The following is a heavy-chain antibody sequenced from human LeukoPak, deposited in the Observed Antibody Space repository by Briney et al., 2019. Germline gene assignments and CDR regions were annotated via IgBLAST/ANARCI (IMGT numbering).Heavy chain of an antibody. D-gene: IGHD3-22*01. CDR2: IHYSGST. CDR3: ARSPAYYYDSSGYYGVDY. CDR1: GGSISSSNYY. Sequence: SEPLSLTCTVSGGSISSSNYYWGWIRQPPGKGLEWIGSIHYSGSTYYNASLKSRVTMSVDTSKNQFSLRLSSVTAADTAIYYCARSPAYYYDSSGYYGVDYWGQGTLVTVSS. J-gene: IGHJ4*02. V-gene: IGHV4-39*07.